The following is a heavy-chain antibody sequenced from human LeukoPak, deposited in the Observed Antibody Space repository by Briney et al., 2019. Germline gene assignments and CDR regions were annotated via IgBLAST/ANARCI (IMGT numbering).Heavy chain of an antibody. CDR1: GFTFSSYA. CDR3: AKWRGSSGWYRRSAFDI. Sequence: GGSLRLSCAASGFTFSSYAMSWVRQAPGKGLEWVSAISGSGGSTYYADSVKGRFTISRDNSKNTLYLQMNSLRAEDTAVYYCAKWRGSSGWYRRSAFDIRGQGTMVTVSS. CDR2: ISGSGGST. D-gene: IGHD6-19*01. V-gene: IGHV3-23*01. J-gene: IGHJ3*02.